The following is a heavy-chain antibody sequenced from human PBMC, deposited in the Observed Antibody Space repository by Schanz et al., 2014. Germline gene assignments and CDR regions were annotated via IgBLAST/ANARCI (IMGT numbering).Heavy chain of an antibody. V-gene: IGHV3-11*05. D-gene: IGHD6-13*01. CDR1: GFTFRDYY. Sequence: QVQLLESGGGLVKPGGSLRLSCAASGFTFRDYYMSWIRQAPGKGLEWVSDISSGSSYANYADSVKGRFTISRDNAKNSLYLQMNSLRAEDTAVYYCAREQIMAAAGLVDYWGHGTLVTVSS. J-gene: IGHJ4*01. CDR3: AREQIMAAAGLVDY. CDR2: ISSGSSYA.